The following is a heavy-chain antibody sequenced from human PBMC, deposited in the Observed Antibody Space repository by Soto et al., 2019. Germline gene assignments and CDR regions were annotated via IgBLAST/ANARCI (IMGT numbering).Heavy chain of an antibody. CDR2: VSAYNGNT. Sequence: ASVKVSCKASGYTFTSYGISWVRQAPGQGVEWMGWVSAYNGNTNYAQKLQGRVTMTTDTSTSTAYMELRSLRSDDTAVYYCARSSRLYYYYYYMDVWGKGTTVTVSS. CDR3: ARSSRLYYYYYYMDV. CDR1: GYTFTSYG. V-gene: IGHV1-18*01. D-gene: IGHD2-2*01. J-gene: IGHJ6*03.